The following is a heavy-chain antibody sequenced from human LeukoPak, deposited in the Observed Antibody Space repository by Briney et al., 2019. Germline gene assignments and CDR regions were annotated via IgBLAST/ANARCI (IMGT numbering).Heavy chain of an antibody. CDR2: IVHSGST. CDR3: ARGRVSSSTWYSTYYYYFYMDV. CDR1: GYSISSGYY. D-gene: IGHD6-13*01. Sequence: SETLSLTCTVSGYSISSGYYWGWIRQPPGKGLEWTGSIVHSGSTYYNPSLKSRVTMSVDTSKNHFSLELSSATAADTAVYFCARGRVSSSTWYSTYYYYFYMDVWGKGTTVTVSS. J-gene: IGHJ6*03. V-gene: IGHV4-38-2*02.